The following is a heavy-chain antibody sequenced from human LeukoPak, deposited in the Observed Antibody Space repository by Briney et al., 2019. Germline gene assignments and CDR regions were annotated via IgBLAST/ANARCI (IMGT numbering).Heavy chain of an antibody. CDR2: INPNSGGT. CDR3: ASVAAGTGWFDP. V-gene: IGHV1-2*02. J-gene: IGHJ5*02. D-gene: IGHD6-13*01. CDR1: GYTXTGYY. Sequence: GASVKVSCKASGYTXTGYYMYWVRQAPGQGLEWMGWINPNSGGTNYAQKFQGRVTMTRDTSISTAYMELSRLRSDDTAVYYCASVAAGTGWFDPWGQGTLVTVSS.